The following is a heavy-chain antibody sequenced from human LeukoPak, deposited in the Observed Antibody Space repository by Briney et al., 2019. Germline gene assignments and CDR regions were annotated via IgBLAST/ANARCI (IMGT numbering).Heavy chain of an antibody. CDR3: ARDRLVVKGPPRDAFDI. Sequence: GGSLRLSCAASGFTFSSYSMNWVRQAPGKGLEWVSSISSSSSYIYYADSVKGRFTISRDNAKNSLYLQMNSLRAEDTVVYYCARDRLVVKGPPRDAFDIWGQGTMVTVSS. D-gene: IGHD2-15*01. V-gene: IGHV3-21*01. CDR2: ISSSSSYI. CDR1: GFTFSSYS. J-gene: IGHJ3*02.